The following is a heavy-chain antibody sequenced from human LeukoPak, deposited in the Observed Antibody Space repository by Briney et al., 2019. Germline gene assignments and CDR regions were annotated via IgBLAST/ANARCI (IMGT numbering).Heavy chain of an antibody. CDR1: GFDFSSYE. D-gene: IGHD3-10*01. V-gene: IGHV3-48*03. CDR2: ISSRGTTI. CDR3: ARESTGVRGVILYYYMDV. Sequence: GGSLRLSCAASGFDFSSYEMNWVRQAPGKGLEWVSFISSRGTTIYYADSVKGRFTISRDNAKNSLYLQMNSLRAEDTAVYYCARESTGVRGVILYYYMDVWGKGTTVTVSS. J-gene: IGHJ6*03.